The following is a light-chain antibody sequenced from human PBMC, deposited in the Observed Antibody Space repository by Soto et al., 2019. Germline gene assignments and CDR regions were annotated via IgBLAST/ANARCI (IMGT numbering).Light chain of an antibody. Sequence: DIQMTQSPPTLSSSVGERVTITFLASQSISGCLSWYQQKPGKAPKLLIYDASSLESGVPSRFSGSGSGTEFTLTISSLQPDDFATYYCQQYNSYSTFGQGTKVDIK. CDR3: QQYNSYST. J-gene: IGKJ1*01. CDR2: DAS. CDR1: QSISGC. V-gene: IGKV1-5*01.